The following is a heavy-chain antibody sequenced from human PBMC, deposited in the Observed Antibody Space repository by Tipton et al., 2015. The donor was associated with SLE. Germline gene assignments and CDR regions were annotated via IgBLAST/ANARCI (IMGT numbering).Heavy chain of an antibody. CDR1: GFTFDDYG. J-gene: IGHJ3*02. V-gene: IGHV3-20*04. CDR3: ARDRRVYGSSGFYAFDI. Sequence: SLRLSCAASGFTFDDYGMSWVRQAPGKGLEWVSGIYWNGGSTGYADSVKGRFTISRDNAKNSLYLQMNSLRAEDTAVYYCARDRRVYGSSGFYAFDIWGQGTMVTVSS. D-gene: IGHD3-22*01. CDR2: IYWNGGST.